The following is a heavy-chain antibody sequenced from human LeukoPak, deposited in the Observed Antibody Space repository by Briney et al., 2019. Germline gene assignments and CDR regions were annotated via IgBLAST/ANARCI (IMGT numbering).Heavy chain of an antibody. CDR1: GGSISGYY. CDR3: ARDRDYYDSSGYWTPLDY. CDR2: LYTSGST. Sequence: SETLSLTCTVSGGSISGYYWSWIRRPAGKGLEWIGRLYTSGSTNYNPSLKSRVTMSGDTSKNQLSLKLRSVTAADTAVYYCARDRDYYDSSGYWTPLDYWGQGTLVTVSS. V-gene: IGHV4-4*07. D-gene: IGHD3-22*01. J-gene: IGHJ4*02.